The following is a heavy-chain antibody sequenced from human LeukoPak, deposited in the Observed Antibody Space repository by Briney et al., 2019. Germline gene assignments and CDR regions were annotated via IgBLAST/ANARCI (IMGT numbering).Heavy chain of an antibody. CDR3: AKDHTSYCSGGSCPAGY. V-gene: IGHV3-30*02. CDR2: IRYDGSNK. D-gene: IGHD2-15*01. J-gene: IGHJ4*02. CDR1: GFTFSSYG. Sequence: GGSLRLSCAASGFTFSSYGMHWVRQAPGKGLEWVAFIRYDGSNKYYADSVKGRFTISRDNSKNTLYLQMNSLRAEDTAVYYCAKDHTSYCSGGSCPAGYWGQGTLVTVSS.